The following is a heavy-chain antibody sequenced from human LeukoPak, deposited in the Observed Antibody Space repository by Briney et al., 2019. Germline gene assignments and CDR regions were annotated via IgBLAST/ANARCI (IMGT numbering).Heavy chain of an antibody. CDR3: ARGSVVFGELIGGWFDP. CDR2: IYYSGST. D-gene: IGHD3-10*01. CDR1: GGSISSYY. J-gene: IGHJ5*02. V-gene: IGHV4-59*12. Sequence: SETLSLTCTVSGGSISSYYWSWIRQPPGKGLEWIGYIYYSGSTNYNPSLKSRVTISVDTSKNQFSLKLSSVTAADTAVYYCARGSVVFGELIGGWFDPWGQGTLVTVSS.